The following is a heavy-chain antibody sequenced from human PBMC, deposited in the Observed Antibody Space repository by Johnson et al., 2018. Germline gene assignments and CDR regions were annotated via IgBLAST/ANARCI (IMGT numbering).Heavy chain of an antibody. Sequence: VQLVQSGGGLVQPGGSLRLSCAASGFTFSSYAMSWVRQAPGKGLEWVSAISGSGGSTYYADSVKGRFTISRDNSKNTLDLQMNSLRGEDTAVYYGAKDGRLLRYFDWAFIFQHWGQGTLVTVSS. CDR3: AKDGRLLRYFDWAFIFQH. J-gene: IGHJ1*01. CDR2: ISGSGGST. V-gene: IGHV3-23*04. D-gene: IGHD3-9*01. CDR1: GFTFSSYA.